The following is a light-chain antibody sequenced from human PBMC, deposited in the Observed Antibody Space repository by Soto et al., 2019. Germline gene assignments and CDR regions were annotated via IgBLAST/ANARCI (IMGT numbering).Light chain of an antibody. CDR1: NIGNKG. J-gene: IGLJ2*01. CDR2: INN. CDR3: AAWDDRLKGLV. V-gene: IGLV1-44*01. Sequence: QSVLIQPPSASGTPGQRVTISCSGSNIGNKGVNWYQQVPGTAPMLLIYINNQRPSGVPDRFSGSRSGTSASLAISGLQSEDEADYYCAAWDDRLKGLVFGGGTKVTVL.